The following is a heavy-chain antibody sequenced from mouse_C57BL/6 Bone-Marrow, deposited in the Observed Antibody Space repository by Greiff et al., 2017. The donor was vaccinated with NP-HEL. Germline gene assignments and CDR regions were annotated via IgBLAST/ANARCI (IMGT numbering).Heavy chain of an antibody. CDR2: IYPGDGDT. CDR1: GYAFSSYW. V-gene: IGHV1-80*01. J-gene: IGHJ4*01. Sequence: QVQLQQSGAELVKPGASGKISCKASGYAFSSYWMNWVKERPGKGLEWIGQIYPGDGDTKYNGKFKGKATPNADKSFSTAYMQVSSLISEDSAVYFCARGDYGSSRFGYAMDYWGQGTSVTVSS. D-gene: IGHD1-1*01. CDR3: ARGDYGSSRFGYAMDY.